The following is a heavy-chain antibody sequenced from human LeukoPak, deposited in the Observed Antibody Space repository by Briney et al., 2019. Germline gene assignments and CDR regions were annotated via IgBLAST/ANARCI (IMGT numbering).Heavy chain of an antibody. D-gene: IGHD3-22*01. CDR1: GFTFTTYG. CDR2: IHCDGSNK. V-gene: IGHV3-30*02. CDR3: AKVERYYYDSSGSNFDY. J-gene: IGHJ4*02. Sequence: PLGCLRLSCAASGFTFTTYGMHWVRQGPCKGLSWVAFIHCDGSNKYYADSVKGRFTISRDNSKNTLYLQLNSLRAEDTAVYYCAKVERYYYDSSGSNFDYWGQG.